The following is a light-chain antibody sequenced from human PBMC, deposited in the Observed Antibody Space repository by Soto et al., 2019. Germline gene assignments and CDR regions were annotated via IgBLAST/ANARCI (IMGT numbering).Light chain of an antibody. J-gene: IGKJ1*01. CDR3: QQYNSYS. CDR2: DAS. CDR1: QSISSW. V-gene: IGKV1-5*01. Sequence: DIQMTQSPSTLSASVGDRVTITCRASQSISSWLAWYQQKPGKAPKLLIYDASSLESGVPSRFSGSGSGTEFTLTISSLQPDDFATYYGQQYNSYSVGQGTKVEIK.